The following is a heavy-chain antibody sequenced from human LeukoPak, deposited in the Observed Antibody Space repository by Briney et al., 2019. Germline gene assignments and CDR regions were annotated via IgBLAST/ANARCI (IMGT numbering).Heavy chain of an antibody. D-gene: IGHD3-22*01. J-gene: IGHJ5*02. CDR1: DYTFTSYG. Sequence: ASVKVSCKASDYTFTSYGIHWVRQAPGQGLEWMGWISANNGNTNYAQKLQGRVTMTTDTSTTTAYMELRSLRYDDTAVYYCARDGDSSGYWFDPWGQGTLVTVSS. V-gene: IGHV1-18*01. CDR2: ISANNGNT. CDR3: ARDGDSSGYWFDP.